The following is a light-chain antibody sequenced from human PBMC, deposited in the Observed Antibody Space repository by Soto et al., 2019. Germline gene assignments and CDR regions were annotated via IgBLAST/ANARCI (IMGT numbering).Light chain of an antibody. CDR3: QQYYSTPPT. V-gene: IGKV4-1*01. Sequence: DIVMTQSPDSLAVSLGERATINCKSSQSVLYSSNNKNYLAWYQQKPGQPPKLLIYWASTRESGVPDRFSGRGSGTDFTLTISSLQAEDVAFYYCQQYYSTPPTFGQGTKVEIK. J-gene: IGKJ1*01. CDR2: WAS. CDR1: QSVLYSSNNKNY.